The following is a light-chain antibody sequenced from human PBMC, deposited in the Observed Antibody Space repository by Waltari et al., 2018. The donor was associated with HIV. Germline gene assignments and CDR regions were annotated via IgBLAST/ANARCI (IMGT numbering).Light chain of an antibody. CDR1: AGAVTSKHY. J-gene: IGLJ2*01. CDR2: DTT. Sequence: QAAVTQEPSMTVSPGGTIILTCGSSAGAVTSKHYAYWFQQKPGRAPTTLICDTTKRHSWTPARFSGFLLGDKAVLTLSGALSEDEAFYYCLLFCGATRIFGGGTMVTV. V-gene: IGLV7-46*01. CDR3: LLFCGATRI.